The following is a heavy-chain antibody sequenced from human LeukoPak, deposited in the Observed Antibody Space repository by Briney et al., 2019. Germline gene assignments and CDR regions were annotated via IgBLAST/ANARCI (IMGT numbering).Heavy chain of an antibody. J-gene: IGHJ4*02. CDR2: VKQDGSEN. V-gene: IGHV3-7*01. Sequence: GGSLRLSCAASGFTFNTYYMTWVRQAPGKGLEWVAGVKQDGSENYYMDSVKGRFTISRDNSRNSLYLQMNSLRAEDTAVYFCARERYCTSATCYVGVPFDSWGQGTLVTVSS. D-gene: IGHD2-2*01. CDR3: ARERYCTSATCYVGVPFDS. CDR1: GFTFNTYY.